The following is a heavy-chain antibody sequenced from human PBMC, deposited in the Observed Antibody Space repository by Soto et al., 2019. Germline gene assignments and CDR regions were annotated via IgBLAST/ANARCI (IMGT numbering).Heavy chain of an antibody. CDR1: GFNFRSYS. D-gene: IGHD6-19*01. V-gene: IGHV3-23*01. CDR2: ISGSGGST. CDR3: AKRSGWSISY. J-gene: IGHJ4*02. Sequence: PGGSLILSCAASGFNFRSYSMSWVRQAPGKGLEWVSAISGSGGSTYYADSVKGRFTISRDNSKNTLYLQMNSLRAEDTAVYYCAKRSGWSISYWGQGTLVTVSS.